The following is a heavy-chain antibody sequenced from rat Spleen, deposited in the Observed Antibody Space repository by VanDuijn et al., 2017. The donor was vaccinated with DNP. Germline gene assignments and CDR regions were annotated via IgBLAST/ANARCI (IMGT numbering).Heavy chain of an antibody. D-gene: IGHD1-7*01. CDR1: GFTFSDYN. V-gene: IGHV5S10*01. CDR2: IIYDGGGT. CDR3: ATEDYGYPFDY. J-gene: IGHJ2*01. Sequence: EVQLVESGGGLVQPGRSLKLSCAASGFTFSDYNMAWVRQAPEKGLEWVATIIYDGGGTYYRDSVKGRFTISRDNAKSTLYLQMDSLRSEDTATYYCATEDYGYPFDYWGQGVMVTVSS.